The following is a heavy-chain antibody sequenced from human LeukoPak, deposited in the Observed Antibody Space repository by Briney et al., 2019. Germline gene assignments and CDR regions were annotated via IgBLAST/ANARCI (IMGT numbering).Heavy chain of an antibody. Sequence: GGSLRLSYAASGFTFSSYEMNWVRQAPGKGLEWVSYISSSGSTIYYADSVKGRFTISRDNAKNSLYLQMNSLRAEDTAVYYXXRVSLYYGSGTYYPPDYWGQGTLVTVSS. CDR1: GFTFSSYE. D-gene: IGHD3-10*01. J-gene: IGHJ4*02. CDR2: ISSSGSTI. V-gene: IGHV3-48*03. CDR3: XRVSLYYGSGTYYPPDY.